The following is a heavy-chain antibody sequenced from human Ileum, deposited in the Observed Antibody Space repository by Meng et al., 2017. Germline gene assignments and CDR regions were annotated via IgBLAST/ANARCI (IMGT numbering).Heavy chain of an antibody. Sequence: QVQLQQWGQGLLKPSAPLSPTCAVYGGSFSGYHWSWIRQPPGKGLEWIGEINHSGSTNYNPSLKSRVTISVDTSKNQFSLKLSSVTAADTAVYYCARNYYDSSGEDSNDYWGQGTLVTVSS. V-gene: IGHV4-34*01. J-gene: IGHJ4*02. CDR2: INHSGST. CDR3: ARNYYDSSGEDSNDY. CDR1: GGSFSGYH. D-gene: IGHD3-22*01.